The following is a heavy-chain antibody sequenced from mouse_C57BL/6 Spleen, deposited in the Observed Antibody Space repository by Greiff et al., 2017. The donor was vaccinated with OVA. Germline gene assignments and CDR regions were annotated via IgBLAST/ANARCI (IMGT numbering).Heavy chain of an antibody. Sequence: QVQLKQSGAELLKPGASVKLSCKATGYTFTGYWIEWVKPSPGHGLEWIGEILPGSGSTNYNEKFKDKATFTADTSSNTSYMQRSSLTTEDSAIYYCARRYDYDGGFAYWGQGTLFTVSA. CDR2: ILPGSGST. V-gene: IGHV1-9*01. D-gene: IGHD2-4*01. CDR1: GYTFTGYW. J-gene: IGHJ3*01. CDR3: ARRYDYDGGFAY.